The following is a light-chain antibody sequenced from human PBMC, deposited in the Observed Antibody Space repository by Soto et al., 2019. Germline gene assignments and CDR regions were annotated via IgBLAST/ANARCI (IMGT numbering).Light chain of an antibody. J-gene: IGKJ4*01. Sequence: EIVMTQSPATLSVSPGDRATLSCRASQSVSSSLAWYQQIPGQAPRLLIYDASTRATGIPARFGGGGSGTEFTLTISSLQSEDFAVYYGQQYNNWPPLTFGGGTKVELK. CDR3: QQYNNWPPLT. CDR2: DAS. V-gene: IGKV3-15*01. CDR1: QSVSSS.